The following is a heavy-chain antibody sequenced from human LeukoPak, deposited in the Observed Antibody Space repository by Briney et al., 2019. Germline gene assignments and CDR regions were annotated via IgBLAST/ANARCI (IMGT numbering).Heavy chain of an antibody. V-gene: IGHV3-23*01. CDR2: ISGSGGST. CDR3: AKVVVVPAAQSTPEFDY. Sequence: GGSLRLSCAASGFTFDDYAMHWVRQAPGKGLEWVSAISGSGGSTYYADSVKGRFTISRDNSKNTLYLQMNSLRAEDTAVYYCAKVVVVPAAQSTPEFDYWGQGTLVTVSS. J-gene: IGHJ4*02. CDR1: GFTFDDYA. D-gene: IGHD2-2*01.